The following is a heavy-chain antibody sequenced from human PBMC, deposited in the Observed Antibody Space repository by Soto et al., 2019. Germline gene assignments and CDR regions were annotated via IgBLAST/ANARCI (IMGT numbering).Heavy chain of an antibody. CDR2: VSAGGDMT. CDR3: ARGDRGGSGSPASYYYSGLDV. V-gene: IGHV3-23*01. CDR1: GFTFSSYP. D-gene: IGHD3-10*01. Sequence: DVHLLESGGHLVQPGGSLRLSCAASGFTFSSYPMSWVRQAPGKGLEWVSSVSAGGDMTYYSDSVKGRFTISRDNSNNALFLQMNSLRIEDTALYYCARGDRGGSGSPASYYYSGLDVWGQGATVTVS. J-gene: IGHJ6*02.